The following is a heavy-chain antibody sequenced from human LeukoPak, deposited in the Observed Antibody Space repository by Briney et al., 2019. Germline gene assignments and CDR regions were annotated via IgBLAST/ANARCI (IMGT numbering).Heavy chain of an antibody. CDR2: IYYSGST. CDR1: GGSISSSSYY. V-gene: IGHV4-39*07. D-gene: IGHD1-26*01. Sequence: SETLSLTCTVSGGSISSSSYYWGWIRQPPGKGLEWIGSIYYSGSTYYNPSLKSRVTISVDTSKHQFSLRLSSVPAADTAVYYCARAPRGSLDDAFDIWGQGTMVTVSS. CDR3: ARAPRGSLDDAFDI. J-gene: IGHJ3*02.